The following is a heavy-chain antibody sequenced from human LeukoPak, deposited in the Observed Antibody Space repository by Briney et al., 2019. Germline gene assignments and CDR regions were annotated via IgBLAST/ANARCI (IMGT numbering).Heavy chain of an antibody. J-gene: IGHJ4*02. V-gene: IGHV3-23*01. CDR3: ASSLRYYFDY. CDR2: ISGSGGST. Sequence: PGGSLRLSCAASGFTSSSYAMSWVRQAPGKGLEWVSAISGSGGSTYYADSVKGRFTISRDNSKNTLYLQMNSLRAEDTAVYYCASSLRYYFDYWGQGTLVTVSS. CDR1: GFTSSSYA.